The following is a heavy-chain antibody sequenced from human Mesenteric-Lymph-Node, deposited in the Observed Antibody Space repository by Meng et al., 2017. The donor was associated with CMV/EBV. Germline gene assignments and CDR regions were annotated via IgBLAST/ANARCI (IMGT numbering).Heavy chain of an antibody. J-gene: IGHJ4*02. V-gene: IGHV3-7*01. D-gene: IGHD3-22*01. CDR1: GFMFSSYA. CDR2: IKQDGSEK. Sequence: GESLKISCEASGFMFSSYAMHWVRQAPGKGLEWVANIKQDGSEKYYVDSVKGRFTISRDNAKNSLYLQMNSLRAEDTAVYYCARDPTYYYDSSGYGPIDYWGQGTLVTVSS. CDR3: ARDPTYYYDSSGYGPIDY.